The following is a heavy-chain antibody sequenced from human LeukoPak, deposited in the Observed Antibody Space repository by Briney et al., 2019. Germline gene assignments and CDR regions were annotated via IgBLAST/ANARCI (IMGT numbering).Heavy chain of an antibody. CDR1: GFTFSSYW. Sequence: GGSLRLSCAASGFTFSSYWMNWVRQAPGKGLVWVSRIASDGSSTNYADSVKGRFTISRDIAKNTLYLQMNSLRAEDTGVYYCAKDHYWSIDYWGRGTLVTVSS. CDR3: AKDHYWSIDY. CDR2: IASDGSST. V-gene: IGHV3-74*01. J-gene: IGHJ4*02. D-gene: IGHD3-3*01.